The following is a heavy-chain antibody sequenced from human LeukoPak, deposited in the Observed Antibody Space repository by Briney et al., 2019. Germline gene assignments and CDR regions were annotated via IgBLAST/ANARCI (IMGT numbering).Heavy chain of an antibody. J-gene: IGHJ6*03. V-gene: IGHV1-69*01. CDR3: AVDYYDSSGYYYYYHYYMDV. D-gene: IGHD3-22*01. CDR2: IIPIFGTA. CDR1: GGTFSSYA. Sequence: SVKVSCKASGGTFSSYAISWVRQAPGQAPERMGGIIPIFGTANYAQKFQGRVTITADESTSTAYMELSSLRSEDTAVYYCAVDYYDSSGYYYYYHYYMDVWGKGTTVTVSS.